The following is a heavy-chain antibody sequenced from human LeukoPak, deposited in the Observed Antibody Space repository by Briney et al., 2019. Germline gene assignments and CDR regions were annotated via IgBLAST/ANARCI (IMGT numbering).Heavy chain of an antibody. CDR1: KFTFTAYG. CDR2: VSYDGNNK. J-gene: IGHJ4*02. Sequence: PGRSLRLSCAASKFTFTAYGMHWVRQAPGKGLEWVAVVSYDGNNKYYSDSVKGRFTISRDNSKSTLYLQMNSLEPDDTALYYCARGAWEQWVVPDYWGQGILVTVSS. D-gene: IGHD6-19*01. V-gene: IGHV3-30*03. CDR3: ARGAWEQWVVPDY.